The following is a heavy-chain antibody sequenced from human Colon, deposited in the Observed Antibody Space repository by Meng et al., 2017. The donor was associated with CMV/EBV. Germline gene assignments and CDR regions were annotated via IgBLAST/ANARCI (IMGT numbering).Heavy chain of an antibody. Sequence: GGSLRLSCVASGFSLSNYGMHWVRQAPGKGLGWVSVIAWDGETSYYADSVKGRFTISRDVSKPSLYLEMNNLRPEDTTFYYCVKGGADLKWLLFDSWGPGTLVTVSS. CDR1: GFSLSNYG. D-gene: IGHD3-3*01. J-gene: IGHJ4*02. CDR2: IAWDGETS. V-gene: IGHV3-43D*03. CDR3: VKGGADLKWLLFDS.